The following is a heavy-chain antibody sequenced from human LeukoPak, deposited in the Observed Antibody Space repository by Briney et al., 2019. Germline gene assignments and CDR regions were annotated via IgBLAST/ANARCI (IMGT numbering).Heavy chain of an antibody. D-gene: IGHD3-10*01. J-gene: IGHJ4*02. V-gene: IGHV3-23*01. Sequence: GGSLRLSCAASGFTFSSYAMSWVRQAPGKGLEWVSAISGSGGSTYYADSVKGRFTIPRDNSKNTLYLQMNSLRAEDTAVYYCAKGGRYYYGSGSVDYWGQGTLVTVSS. CDR1: GFTFSSYA. CDR2: ISGSGGST. CDR3: AKGGRYYYGSGSVDY.